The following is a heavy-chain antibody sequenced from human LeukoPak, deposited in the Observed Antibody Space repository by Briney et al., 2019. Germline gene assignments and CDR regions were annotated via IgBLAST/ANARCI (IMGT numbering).Heavy chain of an antibody. D-gene: IGHD3/OR15-3a*01. V-gene: IGHV3-21*05. Sequence: PGGSLRLSCAASGFTFSSYSMNWVRQAPGKGLEWVSYISSSSRSIYYADSVKGRFTISRDNAKNSLYLQMNSLRAEDTAVYYCARDSALGLNWGQGTLVTVSS. CDR2: ISSSSRSI. J-gene: IGHJ4*02. CDR1: GFTFSSYS. CDR3: ARDSALGLN.